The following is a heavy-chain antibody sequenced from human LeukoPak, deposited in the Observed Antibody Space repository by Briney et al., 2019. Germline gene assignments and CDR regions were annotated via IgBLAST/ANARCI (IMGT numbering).Heavy chain of an antibody. V-gene: IGHV1-2*02. CDR1: GYTFTGYY. J-gene: IGHJ5*02. CDR2: INPNSGGT. CDR3: ARVPTMVRGVPVEPNWFDP. Sequence: GASVKVSCKASGYTFTGYYMHWVRQAPGQGLEWMGWINPNSGGTNYAQKFQGRVTMTRDTSISTAYMELSRLRSDDTAVYYCARVPTMVRGVPVEPNWFDPWGQGTLVTVSS. D-gene: IGHD3-10*01.